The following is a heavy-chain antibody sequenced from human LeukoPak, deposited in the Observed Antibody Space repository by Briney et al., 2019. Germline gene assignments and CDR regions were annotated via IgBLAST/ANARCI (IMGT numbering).Heavy chain of an antibody. CDR1: GGSISSSSYY. J-gene: IGHJ4*02. CDR2: IYYSGST. CDR3: ATGKVATINSLDY. V-gene: IGHV4-39*07. D-gene: IGHD5-12*01. Sequence: PSETLSLTCTVSGGSISSSSYYWGWIRQPPGKGLVWIGSIYYSGSTYYNPSLKSRVTISVDTSKNQFSLKLSSVTAADTAVYYCATGKVATINSLDYWGQGTLVTVSS.